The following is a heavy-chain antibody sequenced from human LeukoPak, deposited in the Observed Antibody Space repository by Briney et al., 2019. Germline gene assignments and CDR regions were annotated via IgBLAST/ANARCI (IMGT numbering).Heavy chain of an antibody. CDR1: GFTFSSYA. D-gene: IGHD3-22*01. V-gene: IGHV3-23*01. CDR3: AKDPRDYYDSSGYIGGFDY. Sequence: PGGSLRLSCAASGFTFSSYAMSWVRQAPGKGLEWVSAISGSGGSTYYADSVKGRFTISRDNSKNTLYLQMNSLRAEDTAVYYCAKDPRDYYDSSGYIGGFDYWGQGTLVTVSS. CDR2: ISGSGGST. J-gene: IGHJ4*02.